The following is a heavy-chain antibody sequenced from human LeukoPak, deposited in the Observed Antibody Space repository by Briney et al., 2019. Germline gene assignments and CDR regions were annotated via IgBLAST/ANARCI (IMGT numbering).Heavy chain of an antibody. J-gene: IGHJ4*02. V-gene: IGHV3-53*01. CDR3: ARGTMFPSYFDY. Sequence: PGGSLRLSCAASGFTVSSNYMSWVRQAPGKGLEGVSVIYSGGSTYCADSVKGRFTISRDNAKNSLYLQMNSLRVEDTAVYYCARGTMFPSYFDYWGQGSLVTVSS. CDR2: IYSGGST. D-gene: IGHD3-10*02. CDR1: GFTVSSNY.